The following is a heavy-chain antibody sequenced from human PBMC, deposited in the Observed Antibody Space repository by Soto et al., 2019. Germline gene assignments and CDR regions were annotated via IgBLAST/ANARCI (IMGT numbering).Heavy chain of an antibody. D-gene: IGHD6-6*01. J-gene: IGHJ5*02. CDR2: INAHSGGT. Sequence: QVQLVQSGAAVKKPGASVKVSCKASGFSFTGYYIHWLRQAPGQGLEWMGWINAHSGGTEYAQKFQGRVTLSRDTSIATGYLTLTSLPSDDTALYYCAKDLTRQLAYWLDPWGQGTQVTVSS. CDR3: AKDLTRQLAYWLDP. V-gene: IGHV1-2*02. CDR1: GFSFTGYY.